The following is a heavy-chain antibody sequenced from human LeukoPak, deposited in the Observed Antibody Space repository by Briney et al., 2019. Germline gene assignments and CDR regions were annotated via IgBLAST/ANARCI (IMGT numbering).Heavy chain of an antibody. Sequence: GGSLRLSCAASGFTFSSYSMNWVRQAPGKGLEWVANSGGHTGGGTNYASSVRGRFTLSRDNSKKTVYLQMNSLTAEDTAIYYCTRDDPYGASEYWGQGTLVTVSS. CDR1: GFTFSSYS. D-gene: IGHD4/OR15-4a*01. J-gene: IGHJ4*02. CDR3: TRDDPYGASEY. CDR2: SGGHTGGGT. V-gene: IGHV3-23*01.